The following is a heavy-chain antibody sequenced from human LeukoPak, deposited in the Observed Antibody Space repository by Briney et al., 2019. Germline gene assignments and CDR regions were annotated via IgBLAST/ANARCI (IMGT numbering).Heavy chain of an antibody. Sequence: PRGSLRLSCAASGFPFSTYAMSWVRQAPGKGLEWVSVISGSGGDTYYADSVKGRFTISGDNSKNTVYLQMNSLRAEDTALYYCANGGVYGDYYFDYWGQGTLVTVSS. D-gene: IGHD4-17*01. CDR2: ISGSGGDT. V-gene: IGHV3-23*01. CDR3: ANGGVYGDYYFDY. CDR1: GFPFSTYA. J-gene: IGHJ4*02.